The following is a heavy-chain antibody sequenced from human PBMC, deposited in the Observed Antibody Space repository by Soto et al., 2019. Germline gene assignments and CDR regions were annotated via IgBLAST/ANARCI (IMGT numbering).Heavy chain of an antibody. J-gene: IGHJ4*02. D-gene: IGHD1-26*01. CDR1: GFIFSTYS. Sequence: GGSLRLSCEASGFIFSTYSMSWVRQAPGERLEWVAGISGNGGSTFYVDSVRGRFTISRDNSRSTLYLQMTSLRVEDTAVFYCAKDKAAGASSLFDHWGQGALVTVSS. CDR2: ISGNGGST. CDR3: AKDKAAGASSLFDH. V-gene: IGHV3-23*01.